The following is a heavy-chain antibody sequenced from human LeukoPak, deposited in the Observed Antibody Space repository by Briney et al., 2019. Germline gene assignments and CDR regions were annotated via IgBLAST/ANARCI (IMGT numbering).Heavy chain of an antibody. D-gene: IGHD6-13*01. CDR3: ARGIAAAAPAGP. J-gene: IGHJ5*02. CDR2: IIPILGIA. V-gene: IGHV1-69*04. CDR1: GGTFSSYA. Sequence: GASVKVSCKASGGTFSSYAISWVRQAPGQVLGWMGRIIPILGIANYAQKFQGRVTITADKSTSTAYMELSSLRSEDTAVYYCARGIAAAAPAGPWGQGTLVTVSS.